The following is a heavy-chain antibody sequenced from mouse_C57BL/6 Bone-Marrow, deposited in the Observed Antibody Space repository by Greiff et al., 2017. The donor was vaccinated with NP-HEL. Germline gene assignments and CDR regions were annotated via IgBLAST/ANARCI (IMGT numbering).Heavy chain of an antibody. J-gene: IGHJ3*01. CDR2: IRNKANNHAT. D-gene: IGHD4-1*01. CDR1: GFTFSDAW. V-gene: IGHV6-6*01. Sequence: EVKLVESGGGLVQPGGSMKLSCAASGFTFSDAWMDWVRQSPEKGLEWVAEIRNKANNHATYYAESVKGRFTISRDDSKSSVYLQMNSLRAENTGIYYCTPGRNWAWFAYWGQGTLVTVSA. CDR3: TPGRNWAWFAY.